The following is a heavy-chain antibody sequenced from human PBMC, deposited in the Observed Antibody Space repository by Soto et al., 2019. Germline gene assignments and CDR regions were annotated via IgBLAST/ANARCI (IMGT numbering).Heavy chain of an antibody. CDR3: AGTTSHQWYYMDV. CDR1: GDSVSSNSAA. Sequence: PSQTLSLTCVISGDSVSSNSAAWNWIRQSPSRGLEWLGRTYYGSRWYNDYAVSVRSRITVNPDTSKNQFSLQLTSVTPEDTAVYYCAGTTSHQWYYMDVWGKGTTVTVSS. CDR2: TYYGSRWYN. V-gene: IGHV6-1*01. J-gene: IGHJ6*03. D-gene: IGHD1-7*01.